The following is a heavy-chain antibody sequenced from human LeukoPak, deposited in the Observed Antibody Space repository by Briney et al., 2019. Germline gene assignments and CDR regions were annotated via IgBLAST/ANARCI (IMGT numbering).Heavy chain of an antibody. Sequence: GGSLRLSCAASGYTFGSYAMYWVRQASGKGLEWDSGISGSGGSTFYADSVKGRFTISRDNSENTVYLQMNSLRADDTAVYYCAKTTAGYSSGRYPGWPVDYWGQGTLVTVSS. D-gene: IGHD6-19*01. CDR1: GYTFGSYA. CDR2: ISGSGGST. V-gene: IGHV3-23*01. CDR3: AKTTAGYSSGRYPGWPVDY. J-gene: IGHJ4*02.